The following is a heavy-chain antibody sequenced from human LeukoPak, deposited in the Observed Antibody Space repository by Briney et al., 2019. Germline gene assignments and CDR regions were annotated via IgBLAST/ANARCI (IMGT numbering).Heavy chain of an antibody. CDR1: GYSSTSYW. CDR3: ARQDTAMVSRQNIGMFDY. J-gene: IGHJ4*02. Sequence: GQSLKISCKGPGYSSTSYWIGWVRQMPGKGLEWMGSIYPGDSDTGYSPSFQGQGAMSAAKSISTAYLQWSSLKASDNAMYYCARQDTAMVSRQNIGMFDYWGQGTLVTVSS. V-gene: IGHV5-51*01. D-gene: IGHD5-18*01. CDR2: IYPGDSDT.